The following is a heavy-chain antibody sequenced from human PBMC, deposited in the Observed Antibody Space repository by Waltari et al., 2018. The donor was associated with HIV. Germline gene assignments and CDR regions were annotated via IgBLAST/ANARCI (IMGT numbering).Heavy chain of an antibody. Sequence: VQLVESGGGLVKPGGSLRLSCAASGFTFRSYSMNWVRQAPGKGLEWVSSISTSSTYMYYADSVKGRFTISRDNAKTSLYLQMNSLRAEDTAIYYCARDRGDYGFWSGYQEGAPYYFDSWGQGILVTVSS. CDR1: GFTFRSYS. CDR3: ARDRGDYGFWSGYQEGAPYYFDS. J-gene: IGHJ4*02. CDR2: ISTSSTYM. D-gene: IGHD3-3*01. V-gene: IGHV3-21*02.